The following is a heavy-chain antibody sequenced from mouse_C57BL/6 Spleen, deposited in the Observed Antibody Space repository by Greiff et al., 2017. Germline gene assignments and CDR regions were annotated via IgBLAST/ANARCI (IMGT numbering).Heavy chain of an antibody. CDR2: INPSNGGT. CDR3: ARFAYDYDPAY. V-gene: IGHV1-53*01. CDR1: GYTFTSYW. J-gene: IGHJ3*01. Sequence: QVHVKQPGTELVKPGASVKLSCKASGYTFTSYWMHWVKQRPGQGLEWIGNINPSNGGTNYNEKFKSKATLTVDKSSSTAYMQLSSLTSEDSAVYYCARFAYDYDPAYWGQGTLVTVSA. D-gene: IGHD2-4*01.